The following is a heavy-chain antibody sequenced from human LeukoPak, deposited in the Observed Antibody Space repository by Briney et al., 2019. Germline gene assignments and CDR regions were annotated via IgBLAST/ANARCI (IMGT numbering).Heavy chain of an antibody. J-gene: IGHJ4*02. CDR1: GYTLTELS. Sequence: ASVNVSCKVSGYTLTELSMHWVRQAPGKGLEGMGGFDPEDGETIYAQKFQGRVNMTEDTSTDTAYMELSSLRSEDTAVYYCATVGGYYLLSYDYWGQGTLVTVSS. CDR3: ATVGGYYLLSYDY. V-gene: IGHV1-24*01. D-gene: IGHD3-22*01. CDR2: FDPEDGET.